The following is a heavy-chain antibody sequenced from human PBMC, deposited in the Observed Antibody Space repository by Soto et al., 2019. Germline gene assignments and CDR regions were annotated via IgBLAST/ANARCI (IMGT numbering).Heavy chain of an antibody. D-gene: IGHD3-10*01. Sequence: PSETLSLTCTVSGDSISSYYWSWIRQPPGKGLEWIGYIYYSGSTNYNPSLKSRVTISVDTSKNQFSLKLNSMTAADTAVYYCARHNYGSGSTYFDYWGQGTLVTVS. CDR1: GDSISSYY. CDR3: ARHNYGSGSTYFDY. CDR2: IYYSGST. J-gene: IGHJ4*02. V-gene: IGHV4-59*08.